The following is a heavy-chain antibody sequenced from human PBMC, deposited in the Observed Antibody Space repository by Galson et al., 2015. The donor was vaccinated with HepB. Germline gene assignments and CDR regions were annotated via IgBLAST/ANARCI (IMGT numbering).Heavy chain of an antibody. CDR2: ISWNSHNI. CDR3: ATGYSSGWYYFDY. D-gene: IGHD6-19*01. CDR1: GFTFDNYA. Sequence: SLRLSCAASGFTFDNYAMHWVRQAPGKGLEWVSGISWNSHNIGYADSVKGRFTISRDNAKNSLYLQMNSLRAEDTALYYCATGYSSGWYYFDYWGQGTLVTVSS. J-gene: IGHJ4*02. V-gene: IGHV3-9*01.